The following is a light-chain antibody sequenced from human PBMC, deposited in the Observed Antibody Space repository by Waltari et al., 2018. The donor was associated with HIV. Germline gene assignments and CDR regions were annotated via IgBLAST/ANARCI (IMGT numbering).Light chain of an antibody. CDR1: ALPKQY. CDR2: KDS. J-gene: IGLJ3*02. Sequence: SYELTQPPSVSVSPGQTARITCSGDALPKQYAYWYQQKPGQAPVLVIYKDSERPSGIPERFSGSSSGTTVTLTISGVQAEDEADYYCQPADSSDTYSWVFGGGTKLTVL. CDR3: QPADSSDTYSWV. V-gene: IGLV3-25*03.